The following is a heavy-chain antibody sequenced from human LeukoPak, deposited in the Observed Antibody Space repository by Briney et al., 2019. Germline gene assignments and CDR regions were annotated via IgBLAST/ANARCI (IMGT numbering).Heavy chain of an antibody. J-gene: IGHJ5*02. D-gene: IGHD5-12*01. CDR3: AKGKYSGYDLNNWFDP. V-gene: IGHV3-23*01. CDR1: GFTFSSHV. Sequence: LPGGSLRLSCAASGFTFSSHVMNWVRQAPGKGLEWVSTVSGSGGSTYYADSVKGRSTISRDNSKNTLYLQMNSLRAEDTAVYYCAKGKYSGYDLNNWFDPWGQGTLVTVSS. CDR2: VSGSGGST.